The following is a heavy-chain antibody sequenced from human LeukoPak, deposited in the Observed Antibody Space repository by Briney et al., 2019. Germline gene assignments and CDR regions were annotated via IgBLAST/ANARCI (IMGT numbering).Heavy chain of an antibody. CDR2: IYYSGST. Sequence: SETLSLTCTVSGGSISSYYWSWIRQPPGKGPEWIGYIYYSGSTNYNPSLKSRGTISVDTSKNQFSLKLSSVTAADTAVYYCARFLPRYCSSTSCHHYYMDVWGKGATVTVSS. J-gene: IGHJ6*03. CDR3: ARFLPRYCSSTSCHHYYMDV. D-gene: IGHD2-2*01. CDR1: GGSISSYY. V-gene: IGHV4-59*01.